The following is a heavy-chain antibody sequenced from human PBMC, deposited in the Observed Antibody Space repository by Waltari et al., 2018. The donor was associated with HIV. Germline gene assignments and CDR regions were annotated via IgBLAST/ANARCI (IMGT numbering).Heavy chain of an antibody. Sequence: QLQLQESGPGLVKPSETLSLTCTVSGGSIGSTTYYWGWIRQPPGKGLEWIGSIYYSGTTFYNPSLRGRVTISVDTSKNQFSLRLNSVTAADTAVYYCARHSFYGIQLWLPKVPQNAFDIWGQGTMVTVSS. V-gene: IGHV4-39*01. CDR3: ARHSFYGIQLWLPKVPQNAFDI. J-gene: IGHJ3*02. CDR1: GGSIGSTTYY. CDR2: IYYSGTT. D-gene: IGHD5-18*01.